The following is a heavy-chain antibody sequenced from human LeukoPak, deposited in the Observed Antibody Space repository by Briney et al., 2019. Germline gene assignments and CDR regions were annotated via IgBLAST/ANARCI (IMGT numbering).Heavy chain of an antibody. V-gene: IGHV3-48*03. J-gene: IGHJ6*02. CDR1: GFTFSSYE. D-gene: IGHD3-3*01. Sequence: GGSLRLSCAASGFTFSSYEMNWVRQAPGKGLEWVSYISSSGSTIYYVDSVKGRFTISRDNAKNSLYLQMNSLRAEDTAVYYCARGYDFWSGYYPYGMDVWGQGTTVTVSS. CDR2: ISSSGSTI. CDR3: ARGYDFWSGYYPYGMDV.